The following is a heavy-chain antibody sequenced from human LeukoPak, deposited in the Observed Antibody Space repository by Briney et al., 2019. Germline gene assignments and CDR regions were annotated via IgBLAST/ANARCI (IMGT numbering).Heavy chain of an antibody. J-gene: IGHJ6*02. CDR3: AKDLVAADCLYYGMDV. V-gene: IGHV3-30*18. CDR1: GFTFSSYG. CDR2: ISYDGSNK. D-gene: IGHD6-13*01. Sequence: PGGSLRLSCAASGFTFSSYGMHWVRQAPGKGLEWVAVISYDGSNKYYADSVKGRFTISRDNSKNTLYLQMNSLRAEDTAVYYCAKDLVAADCLYYGMDVWGQGTTVTVSS.